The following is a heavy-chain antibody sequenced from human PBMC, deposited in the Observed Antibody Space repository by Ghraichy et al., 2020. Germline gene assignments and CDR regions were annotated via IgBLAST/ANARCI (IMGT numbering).Heavy chain of an antibody. CDR3: ARGSSGWYFYFDY. J-gene: IGHJ4*02. D-gene: IGHD6-19*01. CDR1: GFTVSSNY. CDR2: IYSGGST. Sequence: GGSLRLSCAASGFTVSSNYMSWVRQAPGKGLEWVSVIYSGGSTYYADSVKGRFTISRDNSKNTLYLQMNSLRAEDTAVYYCARGSSGWYFYFDYWGQGTLVTVSS. V-gene: IGHV3-53*01.